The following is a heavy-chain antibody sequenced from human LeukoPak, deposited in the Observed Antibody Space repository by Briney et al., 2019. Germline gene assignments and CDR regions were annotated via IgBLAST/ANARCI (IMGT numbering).Heavy chain of an antibody. Sequence: GGSLRLSCAASGFIFGSYWMSWVRQVPGKGLQWVANIKQDGSEKYYVDSVKGRFTISRDNAKNSLYLQMNSLRADVTAVYYCARPLAMFYYDNSRGNWGQGTLVTVSS. CDR1: GFIFGSYW. CDR3: ARPLAMFYYDNSRGN. CDR2: IKQDGSEK. V-gene: IGHV3-7*01. J-gene: IGHJ4*02. D-gene: IGHD3-22*01.